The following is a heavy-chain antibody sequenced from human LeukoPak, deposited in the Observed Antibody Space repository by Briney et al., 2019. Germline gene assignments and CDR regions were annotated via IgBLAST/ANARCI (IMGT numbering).Heavy chain of an antibody. CDR3: ARGHYDVLAASYKWTPDY. J-gene: IGHJ4*02. D-gene: IGHD3-9*01. CDR1: GFTFNTFN. Sequence: PGGSLRLSCAASGFTFNTFNMNWVRQAPGKGLEWVSSITSGGDYIYYADSVKGRFTTSGDNAKNSLSLQLNSLRVEDTAVYYWARGHYDVLAASYKWTPDYWGQGTLVTVSS. CDR2: ITSGGDYI. V-gene: IGHV3-21*01.